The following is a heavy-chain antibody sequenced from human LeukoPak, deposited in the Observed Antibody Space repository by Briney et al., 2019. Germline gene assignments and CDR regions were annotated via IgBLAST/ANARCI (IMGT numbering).Heavy chain of an antibody. CDR2: ISYDGSNK. J-gene: IGHJ4*02. D-gene: IGHD6-13*01. Sequence: GGSLRLSCAASGFTFSSYAMHWVRQAPGKGLEWVAVISYDGSNKYYADSVKGRFTISRDNSKNTLYLQMNSLRAEDTAVYYCARGEQQLVVGRSARALDHWGQGTLVTVSS. CDR1: GFTFSSYA. CDR3: ARGEQQLVVGRSARALDH. V-gene: IGHV3-30-3*01.